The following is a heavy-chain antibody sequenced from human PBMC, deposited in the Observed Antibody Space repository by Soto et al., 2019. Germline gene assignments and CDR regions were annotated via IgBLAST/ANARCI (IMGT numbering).Heavy chain of an antibody. CDR2: ISSSSSTI. Sequence: GGSLRLSCAASGFTFGDYGMSWVRQAPGKGLEWVSYISSSSSTIYYADSVKGRFTISRDNAKNSLYLQMNSLRAEDTAVYYCARDQGAARHDPYDAFDIWGQGTMVTVSS. J-gene: IGHJ3*02. D-gene: IGHD6-6*01. V-gene: IGHV3-48*04. CDR1: GFTFGDYG. CDR3: ARDQGAARHDPYDAFDI.